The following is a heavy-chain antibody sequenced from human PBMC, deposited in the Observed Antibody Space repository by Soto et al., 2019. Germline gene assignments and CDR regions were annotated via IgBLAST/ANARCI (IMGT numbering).Heavy chain of an antibody. D-gene: IGHD6-6*01. CDR3: TREYSSSSFRYYYYGMDV. CDR2: IRSKAYGGTT. V-gene: IGHV3-49*03. J-gene: IGHJ6*02. CDR1: GFTFGDYA. Sequence: GGSLRVSCTASGFTFGDYAMSWFRQAPGKGLEWVGFIRSKAYGGTTEYAASVKGRFTISRDDSKSIAYLQMNSLKTEDTAVYYCTREYSSSSFRYYYYGMDVWGQGTTVTVSS.